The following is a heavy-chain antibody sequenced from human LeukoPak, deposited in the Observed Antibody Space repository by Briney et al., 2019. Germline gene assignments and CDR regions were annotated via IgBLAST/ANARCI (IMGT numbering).Heavy chain of an antibody. CDR2: IYPGDSDT. CDR1: EYSFATYW. CDR3: ARLGAVATDAFDI. Sequence: GESLKISCKGSEYSFATYWIGWVRQMPGKGLGWMGIIYPGDSDTRYSPSFQGQVTISADKYISTAYLQWSSLKASDTAMYYCARLGAVATDAFDIWGQGTMVTVSS. D-gene: IGHD6-19*01. J-gene: IGHJ3*02. V-gene: IGHV5-51*01.